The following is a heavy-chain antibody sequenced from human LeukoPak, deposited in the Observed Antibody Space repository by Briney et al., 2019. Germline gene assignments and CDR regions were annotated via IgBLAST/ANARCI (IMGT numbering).Heavy chain of an antibody. Sequence: PGGSLRLSCAASGFTFSSYAMRWVRQAPGKGLEWVSAISGSGGSTYYADSVKGRFTISRDNSKNTLYLQMNSLRAQDTAVYYCAKAVQDIVVVVAARWGFYGMDVWGKGTTVTVSS. CDR3: AKAVQDIVVVVAARWGFYGMDV. D-gene: IGHD2-15*01. J-gene: IGHJ6*04. CDR2: ISGSGGST. CDR1: GFTFSSYA. V-gene: IGHV3-23*01.